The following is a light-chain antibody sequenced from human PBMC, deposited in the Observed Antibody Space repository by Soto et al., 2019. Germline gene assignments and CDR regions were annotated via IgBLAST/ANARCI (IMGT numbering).Light chain of an antibody. V-gene: IGKV1-39*01. CDR3: QQSYSTPWT. CDR1: QSISSY. Sequence: VQMTHSPSSLSASVGDRVTITCRASQSISSYLNWYQQKPGKAPKLLIYAASSLQSGVPSRFSGSGSGTDFTLTISSLQPEDFATYYCQQSYSTPWTFGQGTKVDI. CDR2: AAS. J-gene: IGKJ1*01.